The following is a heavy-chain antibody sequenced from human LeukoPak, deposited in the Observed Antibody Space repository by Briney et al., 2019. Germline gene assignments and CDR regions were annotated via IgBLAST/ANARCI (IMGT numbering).Heavy chain of an antibody. CDR2: ISTNGGST. CDR1: GFTFRSYG. J-gene: IGHJ4*02. Sequence: GGSLRLSCAASGFTFRSYGMHWVRQAPGKGPEYVSAISTNGGSTYYANSVKGRFTISRDNSKNTLYLQMGSLRAEDMAVYYCAGGDGYRDIGLLDYWGQGTLVSVSS. CDR3: AGGDGYRDIGLLDY. V-gene: IGHV3-64*01. D-gene: IGHD5-24*01.